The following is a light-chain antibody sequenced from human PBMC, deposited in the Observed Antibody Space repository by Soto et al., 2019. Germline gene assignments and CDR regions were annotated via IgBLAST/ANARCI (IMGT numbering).Light chain of an antibody. CDR2: AAS. CDR3: QQYNSYSPLT. J-gene: IGKJ4*01. V-gene: IGKV1-17*01. Sequence: DIQITQSPSSLSASVGDRVTITCRASQSISSYLNWYQQKPGKAPKRLIYAASSLQSGVPSRFSGSGSGTEFTLTISSLQPDDFATYYCQQYNSYSPLTFGGGTKVDIK. CDR1: QSISSY.